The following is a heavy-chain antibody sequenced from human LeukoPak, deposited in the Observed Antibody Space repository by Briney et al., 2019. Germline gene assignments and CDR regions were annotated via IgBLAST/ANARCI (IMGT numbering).Heavy chain of an antibody. CDR1: GFTFSSYG. V-gene: IGHV3-20*01. CDR3: ARASYASGTFYSGAFDL. D-gene: IGHD3-10*01. J-gene: IGHJ3*01. Sequence: GRSLRLSCAASGFTFSSYGMTWVRQAPGKGLEWVSGINWDGGRIGYAASVRGRFTISRDNAKNSLYLQMNSLRAEDTAYYHCARASYASGTFYSGAFDLWGQGTMVAVSS. CDR2: INWDGGRI.